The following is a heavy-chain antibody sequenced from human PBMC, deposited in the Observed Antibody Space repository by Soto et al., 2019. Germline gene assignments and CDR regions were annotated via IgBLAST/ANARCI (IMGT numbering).Heavy chain of an antibody. V-gene: IGHV5-51*01. Sequence: GASLKISCKGSGYSFTSYWIGWVRQMPGKGLEWMGIIYPGDSDTRYSPSFQGQVTISADKSISTAYLQWSSLKASDTAMYYCARPTLYYDSSGSFDYWGQGTLVTVSS. CDR3: ARPTLYYDSSGSFDY. J-gene: IGHJ4*02. CDR2: IYPGDSDT. D-gene: IGHD3-22*01. CDR1: GYSFTSYW.